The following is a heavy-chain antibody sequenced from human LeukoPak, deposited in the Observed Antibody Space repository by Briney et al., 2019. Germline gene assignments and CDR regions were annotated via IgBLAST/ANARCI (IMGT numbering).Heavy chain of an antibody. CDR1: RFTVSSNF. V-gene: IGHV3-23*01. CDR3: AKAVSAYYFDY. CDR2: ISGGGGST. J-gene: IGHJ4*02. D-gene: IGHD6-19*01. Sequence: GGSLRLSCAASRFTVSSNFMSWVRQAPGKGLEWVSAISGGGGSTYYADSVKGRFTISRDNSKKTLYLQMNSPRTQETAVYFSAKAVSAYYFDYWGQGTLVTVFS.